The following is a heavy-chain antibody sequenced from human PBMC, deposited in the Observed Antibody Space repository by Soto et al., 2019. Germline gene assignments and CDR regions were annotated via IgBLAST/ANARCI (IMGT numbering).Heavy chain of an antibody. J-gene: IGHJ5*02. Sequence: QVQLVPSGAEVKKPGSSVKVSCKASGGTFSSYAISWVRQAPGQGLEWMGGIIPIFGTANYAQKFQGRVTITADKATSTAYMGLSSLRSEHTAVYYCAREGKVHYYDSSGYRTFFDHWCQGTLVTVSS. CDR1: GGTFSSYA. V-gene: IGHV1-69*06. CDR2: IIPIFGTA. D-gene: IGHD3-22*01. CDR3: AREGKVHYYDSSGYRTFFDH.